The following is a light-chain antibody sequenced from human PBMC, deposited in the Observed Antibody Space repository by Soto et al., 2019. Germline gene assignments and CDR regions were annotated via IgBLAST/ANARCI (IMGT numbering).Light chain of an antibody. V-gene: IGKV1-39*01. CDR2: DTS. CDR1: QTIRSY. J-gene: IGKJ1*01. Sequence: DIQMTQSPSSLSASVGDRVTITCRASQTIRSYLNWYQQKPGKAPQLLIYDTSSLQTGVPSRVSASGSGTDFSLVISDLQPEDSATYYCQQGYSSRWTSGRGTKVEI. CDR3: QQGYSSRWT.